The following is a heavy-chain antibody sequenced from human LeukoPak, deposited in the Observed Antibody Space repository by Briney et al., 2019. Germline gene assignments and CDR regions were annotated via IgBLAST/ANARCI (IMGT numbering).Heavy chain of an antibody. J-gene: IGHJ4*02. CDR1: GGSISSSSYY. CDR2: IYCSGST. Sequence: SETLSLTCTVSGGSISSSSYYWGWIRQPPGKGLEWIGSIYCSGSTYYNPSLKSRVTISVDTSKNQFSLKLSSVTAADTAVYYCARLANWDYYFDYWGQGTLVTVSS. CDR3: ARLANWDYYFDY. D-gene: IGHD7-27*01. V-gene: IGHV4-39*01.